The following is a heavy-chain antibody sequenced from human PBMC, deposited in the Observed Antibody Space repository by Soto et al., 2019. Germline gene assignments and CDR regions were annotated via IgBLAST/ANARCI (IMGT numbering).Heavy chain of an antibody. CDR1: GDSISNSRFY. V-gene: IGHV4-39*07. CDR3: ARTSRFDY. Sequence: SETLSLTCSVSGDSISNSRFYWAWIRQPPGEGLEWIGSIYHSGSANYNPSLKSRVTISVDTSKNQFSLNLSSVTAADTAVYYCARTSRFDYWGQGTLVTVSS. D-gene: IGHD6-6*01. CDR2: IYHSGSA. J-gene: IGHJ4*02.